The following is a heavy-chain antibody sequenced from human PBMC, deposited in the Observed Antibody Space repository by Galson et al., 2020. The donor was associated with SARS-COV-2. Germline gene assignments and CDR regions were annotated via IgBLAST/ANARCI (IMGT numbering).Heavy chain of an antibody. CDR2: IVYDGSSE. CDR3: AKDLQLGYYYYGMDV. J-gene: IGHJ6*02. CDR1: GFTFRGYA. V-gene: IGHV3-30*02. D-gene: IGHD1-1*01. Sequence: GGSLRLSCAASGFTFRGYAMHWVRQAPGKGLERVALIVYDGSSEYYADSVKGRFTISRDNSKNTLHLQMNSLRAEDTAVYYCAKDLQLGYYYYGMDVWGQGTTVTVSS.